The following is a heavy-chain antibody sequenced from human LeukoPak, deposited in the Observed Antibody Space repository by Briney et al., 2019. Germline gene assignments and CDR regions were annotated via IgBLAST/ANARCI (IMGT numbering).Heavy chain of an antibody. CDR2: LSGSGSST. J-gene: IGHJ4*02. D-gene: IGHD4-17*01. V-gene: IGHV3-23*01. CDR3: AKSYGDYLGYFDS. Sequence: GGSLRLSCTASGFTFGNYAMSWVRQAPGMGLEWVSALSGSGSSTFYADSVKGRFTISRDNSKNTLYLQMRSLIFEDTAVYYCAKSYGDYLGYFDSWGQGTLVTVSS. CDR1: GFTFGNYA.